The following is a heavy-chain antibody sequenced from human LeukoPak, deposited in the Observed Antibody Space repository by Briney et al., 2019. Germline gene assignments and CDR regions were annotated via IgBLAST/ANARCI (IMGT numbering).Heavy chain of an antibody. CDR1: GGSISGHY. V-gene: IGHV4-59*11. CDR2: IHYSGKA. D-gene: IGHD3-16*01. J-gene: IGHJ6*02. CDR3: ARFGVDYDMDV. Sequence: PSETLSLTCTVSGGSISGHYWTWIRQPPGKGLEWIGQIHYSGKADYNPSLKTRIDISVDMSKNQMPLKVNSVTAADTAVYYCARFGVDYDMDVWGQGTAVTVS.